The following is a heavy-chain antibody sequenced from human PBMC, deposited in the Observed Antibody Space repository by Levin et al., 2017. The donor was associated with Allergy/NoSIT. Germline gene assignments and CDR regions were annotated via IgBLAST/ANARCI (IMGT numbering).Heavy chain of an antibody. V-gene: IGHV3-30*04. CDR1: GFTFSSYA. J-gene: IGHJ4*02. D-gene: IGHD2-15*01. Sequence: QAGGSLRLSCAASGFTFSSYAMHWVRQAPGKGLEWVAVISYDGSNKYYADSVKGRFTISRDNSKNTLYLQMNSLRAEDTAVYYCARARVCGGSCYSFDYWGQGTLVTVSS. CDR3: ARARVCGGSCYSFDY. CDR2: ISYDGSNK.